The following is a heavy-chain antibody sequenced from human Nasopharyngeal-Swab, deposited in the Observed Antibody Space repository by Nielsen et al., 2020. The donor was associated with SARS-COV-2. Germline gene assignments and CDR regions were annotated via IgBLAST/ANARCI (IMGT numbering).Heavy chain of an antibody. J-gene: IGHJ4*02. CDR2: IYHSGST. V-gene: IGHV4-38-2*01. D-gene: IGHD6-6*01. CDR3: SYSSSDTGDY. CDR1: GYSISSGYY. Sequence: SETLSLTCAVSGYSISSGYYWGWIRQPPGKGLEWIGSIYHSGSTYYNPSLKSRVTISVDTSKNQFSLKLSSVTAADTAVYYCSYSSSDTGDYWGQGTLATVSS.